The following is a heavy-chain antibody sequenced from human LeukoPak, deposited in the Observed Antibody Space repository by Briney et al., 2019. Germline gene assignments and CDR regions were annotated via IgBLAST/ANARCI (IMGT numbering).Heavy chain of an antibody. D-gene: IGHD5-24*01. CDR1: GFTFSDYY. CDR3: ARSPEMATIMADY. CDR2: ISSSGSTI. V-gene: IGHV3-11*01. Sequence: PGGSLRLSYAASGFTFSDYYMSWIRQAPGKGLEWVSYISSSGSTIYYADSVKGRFTISRDNAKNSLYLQMNSLRAEDTAVYYCARSPEMATIMADYWGQGTLVTVSS. J-gene: IGHJ4*02.